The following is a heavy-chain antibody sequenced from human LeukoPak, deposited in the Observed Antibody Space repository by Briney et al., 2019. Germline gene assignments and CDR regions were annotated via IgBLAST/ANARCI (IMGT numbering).Heavy chain of an antibody. D-gene: IGHD6-25*01. CDR2: ISSSSSYI. V-gene: IGHV3-21*01. Sequence: GGSLRLSCAASGFTFSSYSMNWVRQAPGKGLEWVSSISSSSSYIYYADSVKGRFTISRDNAKNSLYLQMNSLRAEDTAVYYCARGRGEAAHRYFDYWGQGTLVTVSS. CDR3: ARGRGEAAHRYFDY. J-gene: IGHJ4*02. CDR1: GFTFSSYS.